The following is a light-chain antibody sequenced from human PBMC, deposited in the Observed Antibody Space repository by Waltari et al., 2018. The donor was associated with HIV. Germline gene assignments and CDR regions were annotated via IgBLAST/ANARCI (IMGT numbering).Light chain of an antibody. CDR2: DAS. CDR3: QQRSNWPPGLT. CDR1: PSVSSY. V-gene: IGKV3-11*01. J-gene: IGKJ4*01. Sequence: EIWFTPSPATLSLSPGERAPPSRRASPSVSSYLAWYQQKPGQAPRLLIYDASNRATGIPARFSGSGSGTDFTLTISSLEPEDFAVYYCQQRSNWPPGLTFGGGTKVEIK.